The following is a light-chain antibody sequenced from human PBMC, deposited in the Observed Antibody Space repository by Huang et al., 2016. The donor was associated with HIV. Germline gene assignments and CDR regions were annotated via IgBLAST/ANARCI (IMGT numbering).Light chain of an antibody. CDR3: QQYDQWPPGYT. CDR2: GAS. J-gene: IGKJ2*01. V-gene: IGKV3-15*01. CDR1: QSISSN. Sequence: EIVMTQSSATLFVSPGERATLSCRASQSISSNLAWYQQKPGQAPRVLIYGASTRASGVPARLSGAGSGTEFTLTISSLQSEDLAVYYCQQYDQWPPGYTFGQGTKL.